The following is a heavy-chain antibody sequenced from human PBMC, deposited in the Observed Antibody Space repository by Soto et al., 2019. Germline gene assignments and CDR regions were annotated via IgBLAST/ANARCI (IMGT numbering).Heavy chain of an antibody. CDR2: IWYDGSNK. J-gene: IGHJ6*02. CDR1: GFTFSSYG. CDR3: ASARVAVAGTGYYDYGMDV. V-gene: IGHV3-33*01. D-gene: IGHD6-19*01. Sequence: QVQLVESGGGVVQPGRSLRLSCAASGFTFSSYGMHWVRQAPGKGLEWVAVIWYDGSNKYYADSVKGRFTISRDNSKNTLYLQMNSLRAEDTAVYYCASARVAVAGTGYYDYGMDVWGQGTTVTVSS.